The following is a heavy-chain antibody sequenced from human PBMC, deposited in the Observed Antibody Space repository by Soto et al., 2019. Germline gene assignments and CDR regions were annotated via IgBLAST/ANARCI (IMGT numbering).Heavy chain of an antibody. CDR2: ISGSGGST. Sequence: PVGSLRLSCAASGFTFSSYAMSWVRQAPGKGLEWVSAISGSGGSTYYADSVKGRFTISRDNSKNTLYLQMNSLRAEDTAVYYCAKGWIMITFGGVIPFDYWGQGTLVTVSS. CDR1: GFTFSSYA. CDR3: AKGWIMITFGGVIPFDY. D-gene: IGHD3-16*02. J-gene: IGHJ4*02. V-gene: IGHV3-23*01.